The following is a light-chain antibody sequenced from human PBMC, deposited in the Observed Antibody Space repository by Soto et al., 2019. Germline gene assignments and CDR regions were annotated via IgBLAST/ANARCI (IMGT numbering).Light chain of an antibody. Sequence: DIHMTQSPSTLSSTLVDRVTITCRASQSISTWLAWYQQKPGKAPKLLIYDASSLEVGVPSRFSGSGSRTEFTLTISSLQPDDYGTYYCQQYYDFRTFGQGTKVDIK. CDR2: DAS. CDR1: QSISTW. CDR3: QQYYDFRT. V-gene: IGKV1-5*01. J-gene: IGKJ1*01.